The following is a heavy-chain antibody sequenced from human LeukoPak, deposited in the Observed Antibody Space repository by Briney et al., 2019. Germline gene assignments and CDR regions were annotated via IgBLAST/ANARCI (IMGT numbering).Heavy chain of an antibody. CDR1: GGSMSSYY. CDR2: IYYSGTT. D-gene: IGHD2-15*01. V-gene: IGHV4-59*08. J-gene: IGHJ4*02. CDR3: ARVSPAADYFDY. Sequence: SETLSLTFTDSGGSMSSYYWSWIRQPPGKGLEWIGYIYYSGTTNYNPSLKSRVTISVDTSKNQFSLKLSSVTAADTAVYYCARVSPAADYFDYWGQGTLVTVSS.